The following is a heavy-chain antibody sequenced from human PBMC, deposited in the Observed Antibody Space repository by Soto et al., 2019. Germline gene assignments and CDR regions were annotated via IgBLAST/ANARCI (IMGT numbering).Heavy chain of an antibody. D-gene: IGHD2-2*01. Sequence: GESLKISCKGSGYSFTSYWIGWVRQMPGKGLEWMGIIYPGDSDTRYSPSFQGQVTISADKSISTAYLQWSSLKASGTAMYYCARVACSSTSCHYYYGMDVWGQWTTVTVSS. J-gene: IGHJ6*02. CDR3: ARVACSSTSCHYYYGMDV. CDR1: GYSFTSYW. CDR2: IYPGDSDT. V-gene: IGHV5-51*01.